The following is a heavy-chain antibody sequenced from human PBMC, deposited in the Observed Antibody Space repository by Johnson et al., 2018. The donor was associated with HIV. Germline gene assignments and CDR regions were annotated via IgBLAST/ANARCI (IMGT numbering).Heavy chain of an antibody. J-gene: IGHJ3*02. CDR2: ISWNSGSI. D-gene: IGHD6-13*01. CDR3: VRRPFGAAPGADAFDI. V-gene: IGHV3-9*01. Sequence: QLVESGGGVVRPGGSLRLSCAASGFTFDDYAMHWVRQAPGKGLEWVSGISWNSGSIGYADSVKGRFTISRDNAKNSLYLQMNSLRADDTAVYYCVRRPFGAAPGADAFDIWGQGTMVTVSS. CDR1: GFTFDDYA.